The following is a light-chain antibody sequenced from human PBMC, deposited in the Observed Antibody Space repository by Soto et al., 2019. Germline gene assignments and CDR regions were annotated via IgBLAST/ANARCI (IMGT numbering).Light chain of an antibody. CDR1: QDISDD. V-gene: IGKV1-6*01. Sequence: AIQMTQSPSSLSASVGDRVTITCRASQDISDDVGWYQQTPGKAPKLLISGASRLKSGVPSRFRGSGSGAAFTITITSLRPEDSATYYCLQNHNYPRTFGQGTKV. CDR3: LQNHNYPRT. CDR2: GAS. J-gene: IGKJ1*01.